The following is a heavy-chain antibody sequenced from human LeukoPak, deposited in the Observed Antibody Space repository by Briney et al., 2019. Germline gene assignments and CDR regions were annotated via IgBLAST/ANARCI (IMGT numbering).Heavy chain of an antibody. J-gene: IGHJ6*02. V-gene: IGHV3-21*01. CDR1: GFTFSSYS. CDR2: ISSSSSYI. D-gene: IGHD3-10*01. Sequence: GGSLRLSCAASGFTFSSYSMNWVRQAPGKGLEWVSSISSSSSYIYYADSVKGRFTISRDNAKNSLYLQMNSLRAEDTAVYYCARHYGSGSLYYYYGMYVWGQGTTVTVSS. CDR3: ARHYGSGSLYYYYGMYV.